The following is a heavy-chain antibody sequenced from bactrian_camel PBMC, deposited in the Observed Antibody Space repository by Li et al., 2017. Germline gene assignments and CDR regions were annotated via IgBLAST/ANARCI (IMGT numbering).Heavy chain of an antibody. CDR2: IDSGGDT. Sequence: QVQLVESGGEPVQAGGSLRLSCEGSGYDKPNYHIAWFRQAQGKEREGVVSIDSGGDTRDADFVKGQFSISRDNDKNTVYLQMSSLKPEDTAMYSCAAAQGWFCRLRANEFNYWGQGTQVTVS. D-gene: IGHD1*01. CDR1: GYDKPNYH. CDR3: AAAQGWFCRLRANEFNY. J-gene: IGHJ4*01. V-gene: IGHV3-3*01.